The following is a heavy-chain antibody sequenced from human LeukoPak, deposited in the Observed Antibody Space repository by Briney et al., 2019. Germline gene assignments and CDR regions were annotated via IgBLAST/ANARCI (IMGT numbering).Heavy chain of an antibody. CDR2: IYYSGST. J-gene: IGHJ4*02. CDR3: ARGRGDSSGYPY. V-gene: IGHV4-59*01. D-gene: IGHD3-22*01. CDR1: GGSISSYY. Sequence: SETLSLTCTVSGGSISSYYWSWIRQPPGKGLEWIGYIYYSGSTNYNPSLKSRVTISVDTSKNQFSLKLSSVTAADTAVYYCARGRGDSSGYPYWGQGTLVTVSS.